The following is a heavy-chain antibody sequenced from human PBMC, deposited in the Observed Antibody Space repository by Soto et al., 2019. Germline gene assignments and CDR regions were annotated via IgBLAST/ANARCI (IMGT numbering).Heavy chain of an antibody. CDR3: ARDLYYYGSGSYSVY. D-gene: IGHD3-10*01. CDR1: GYTFTSYG. V-gene: IGHV1-18*01. J-gene: IGHJ4*02. CDR2: ISAYNGNT. Sequence: ASVTVSCQASGYTFTSYGISWVRQAPGQGLEWMGWISAYNGNTNYAQKLQGRVTMTTDTSTSTAYMELRSLRSDDTAVYYCARDLYYYGSGSYSVYWGQGTLVTVSS.